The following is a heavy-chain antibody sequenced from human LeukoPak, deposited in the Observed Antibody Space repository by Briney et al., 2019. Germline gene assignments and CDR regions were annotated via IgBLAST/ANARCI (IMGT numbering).Heavy chain of an antibody. CDR1: GFTFSSYA. V-gene: IGHV3-23*01. CDR3: AKEGYYDFWSGYFPISI. Sequence: GGSLRLSCAASGFTFSSYAMSWVRQAPGKGLEWVSAISGSGGSTYYADSVKGRFTISRDNSKNTLYLQMNSLRAEDTAVYYCAKEGYYDFWSGYFPISIWGQGTLVTVSS. CDR2: ISGSGGST. J-gene: IGHJ4*02. D-gene: IGHD3-3*01.